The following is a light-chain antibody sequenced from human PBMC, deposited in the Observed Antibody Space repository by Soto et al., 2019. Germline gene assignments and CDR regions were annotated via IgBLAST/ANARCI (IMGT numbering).Light chain of an antibody. CDR2: GAF. J-gene: IGKJ5*01. CDR1: PSVTNY. V-gene: IGKV3-11*01. CDR3: QQQGTSTIT. Sequence: EIVLTQSPATLSLSPGERATLSGRASPSVTNYLAWYQQKPGQAPRLLIYGAFNRATGIPARFSGSVSGTDFTLTISRLETDDFAVYYGQQQGTSTITFGPVTRLEIK.